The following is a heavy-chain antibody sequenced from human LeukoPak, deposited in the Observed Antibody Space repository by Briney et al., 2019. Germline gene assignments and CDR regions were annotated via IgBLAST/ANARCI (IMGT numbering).Heavy chain of an antibody. Sequence: GASVKVSCKASGGTFSSYAISWVRQAPGQGLEWMGGIIPIFGTANYAQKFQGRVTITADESTSTAYMELSSLRSEDTAVYYCARDGPVLRFLEWLPRYYYGMDVWGQGTTVTVSS. CDR2: IIPIFGTA. J-gene: IGHJ6*02. V-gene: IGHV1-69*13. CDR3: ARDGPVLRFLEWLPRYYYGMDV. D-gene: IGHD3-3*01. CDR1: GGTFSSYA.